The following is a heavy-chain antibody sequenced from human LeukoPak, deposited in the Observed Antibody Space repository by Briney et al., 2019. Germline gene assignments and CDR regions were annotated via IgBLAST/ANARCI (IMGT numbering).Heavy chain of an antibody. CDR1: GGSISSGSYY. CDR2: IYTSGST. D-gene: IGHD3-22*01. V-gene: IGHV4-61*02. Sequence: SETLSLTCTVSGGSISSGSYYWSWIRQPAGKGLEWIGRIYTSGSTNYNASLKSRVTISVDTSKNQFSLKLSSATAADTAVYYCARALNHYYDSSGYYWGVYYFQHWGQGTLVTVSS. J-gene: IGHJ1*01. CDR3: ARALNHYYDSSGYYWGVYYFQH.